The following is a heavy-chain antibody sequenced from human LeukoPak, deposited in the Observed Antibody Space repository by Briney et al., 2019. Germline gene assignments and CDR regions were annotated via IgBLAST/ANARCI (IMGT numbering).Heavy chain of an antibody. CDR3: ARTEADDFWSGYPFDY. CDR1: GYTFTSYA. CDR2: INAGNGNT. D-gene: IGHD3-3*01. V-gene: IGHV1-3*01. J-gene: IGHJ4*02. Sequence: GASEKVSCKASGYTFTSYAMHWVRQAPGQRLEWMGWINAGNGNTKYSQKFQGRVTITRDTSASTAYMELSSLRSEDTAVYYCARTEADDFWSGYPFDYWGQGTLVTVSS.